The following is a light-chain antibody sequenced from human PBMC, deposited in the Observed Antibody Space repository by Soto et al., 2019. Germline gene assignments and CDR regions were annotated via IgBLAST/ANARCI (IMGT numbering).Light chain of an antibody. V-gene: IGKV1-39*01. CDR1: QTISSY. CDR3: QQTYTPRRT. J-gene: IGKJ1*01. Sequence: DILMTQSPSSLSASVGDRVTITCRASQTISSYLNWYQQKPGNAPNLLIWDASPLLSEVPSMFSGSRSVADFTLPISSLQPEDFAPDFCQQTYTPRRTFGQGTMVDIK. CDR2: DAS.